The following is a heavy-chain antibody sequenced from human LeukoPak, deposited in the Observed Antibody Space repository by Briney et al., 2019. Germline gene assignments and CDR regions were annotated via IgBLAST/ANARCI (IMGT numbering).Heavy chain of an antibody. CDR3: ARHDDFLSAYNY. Sequence: SGTLSLTCAVSGGSINSDYWWTGVRQSPGKGLEGIGEIYHTGSGNYNRSLESRVTISRDRSKNQFSLMLRSVTAADTAVYYCARHDDFLSAYNYWGQGILVTVSS. CDR1: GGSINSDYW. D-gene: IGHD3-3*01. V-gene: IGHV4-4*02. CDR2: IYHTGSG. J-gene: IGHJ4*02.